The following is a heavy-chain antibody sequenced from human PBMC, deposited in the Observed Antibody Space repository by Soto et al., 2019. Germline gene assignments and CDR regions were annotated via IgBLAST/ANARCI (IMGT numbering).Heavy chain of an antibody. Sequence: GGSLRLSCAASGFTFSSYAMHWVRQAPGKGLEWVSYISSSGSTIYYADSVKGRFTISRDNAKNSLYLQMNSLRAEDTAVYYCARDRGGFCSGGSCSYYGMDVWGQGATVTVSS. CDR2: ISSSGSTI. V-gene: IGHV3-48*03. J-gene: IGHJ6*02. D-gene: IGHD2-15*01. CDR1: GFTFSSYA. CDR3: ARDRGGFCSGGSCSYYGMDV.